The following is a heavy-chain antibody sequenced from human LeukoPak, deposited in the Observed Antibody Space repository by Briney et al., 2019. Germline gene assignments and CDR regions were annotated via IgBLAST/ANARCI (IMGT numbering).Heavy chain of an antibody. CDR1: GGSISSYY. D-gene: IGHD3-22*01. V-gene: IGHV4-59*01. Sequence: SETLSLTCTVSGGSISSYYWSWIRQPPGKGLEWIGYIYYSGSTNYNPSLKSRVTISVDTSKNQFSLKLSSVTTVDTAVYYCARVWFSSGYYPYFDYWGQGTLVTVSS. CDR3: ARVWFSSGYYPYFDY. CDR2: IYYSGST. J-gene: IGHJ4*02.